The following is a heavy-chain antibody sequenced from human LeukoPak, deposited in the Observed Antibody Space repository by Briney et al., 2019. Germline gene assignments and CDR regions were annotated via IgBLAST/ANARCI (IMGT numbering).Heavy chain of an antibody. J-gene: IGHJ6*03. CDR1: GFTFSSYA. Sequence: GGSLRLSCAASGFTFSSYAMSWVRQAPGKGLEWVSAISGSGGSTYYAASVKGRFTISRDNSKNTLYLQMNSLRAEDTAVYYCAKARGDWLPNGGYYMDVWGKGTTVTVSS. CDR2: ISGSGGST. D-gene: IGHD3/OR15-3a*01. V-gene: IGHV3-23*01. CDR3: AKARGDWLPNGGYYMDV.